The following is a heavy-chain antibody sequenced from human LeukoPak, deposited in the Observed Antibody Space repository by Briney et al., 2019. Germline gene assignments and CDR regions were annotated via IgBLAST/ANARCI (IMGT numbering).Heavy chain of an antibody. CDR1: GYTFTGYC. CDR2: INPKSGGT. J-gene: IGHJ3*02. V-gene: IGHV1-2*02. D-gene: IGHD6-6*01. CDR3: ARTGPNRMRSSGSGGRNAFDI. Sequence: ASVKVSCKASGYTFTGYCMHWVRQAPGQGLEWMGWINPKSGGTNYAQKFQGRVTMTGDTSISTTYMELSRLRSDDTAVYYCARTGPNRMRSSGSGGRNAFDIWGQGTMVTVSS.